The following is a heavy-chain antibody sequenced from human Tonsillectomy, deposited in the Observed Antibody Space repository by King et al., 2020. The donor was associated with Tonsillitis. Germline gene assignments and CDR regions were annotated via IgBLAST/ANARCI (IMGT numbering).Heavy chain of an antibody. D-gene: IGHD3-22*01. J-gene: IGHJ4*02. CDR3: ARARYDSSGYANYDFDY. V-gene: IGHV3-72*01. Sequence: VQLVESGGGLVQPGGSLSLSCATSGFSFSAHYMDWVRQAPGKGLEWVGRTRNKANRYTAEYAASVKGRFTISRDDSKNSLHQQMNSLKTEDTAVYYCARARYDSSGYANYDFDYWGQGTLVTVSS. CDR2: TRNKANRYTA. CDR1: GFSFSAHY.